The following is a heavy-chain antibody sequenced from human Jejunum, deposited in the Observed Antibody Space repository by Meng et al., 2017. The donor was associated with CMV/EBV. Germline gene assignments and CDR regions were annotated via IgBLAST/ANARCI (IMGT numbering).Heavy chain of an antibody. CDR2: LYSGGTT. J-gene: IGHJ3*02. V-gene: IGHV3-66*02. D-gene: IGHD1-26*01. CDR3: ARQYSGSYGDAFDI. CDR1: GFTVSEKY. Sequence: GFTVSEKYMTWVRQPPGKGLKWVSILYSGGTTSYADSVRGRFIFSRDSSKNTVFLQMNSLRPDDTAVYYCARQYSGSYGDAFDIWGQGVLVTVSS.